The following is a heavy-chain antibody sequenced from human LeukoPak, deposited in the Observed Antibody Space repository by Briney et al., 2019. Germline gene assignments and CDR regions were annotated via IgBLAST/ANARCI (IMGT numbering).Heavy chain of an antibody. CDR1: GFTFSDYY. J-gene: IGHJ5*02. V-gene: IGHV3-11*04. CDR3: ARERYQGETNWFDP. Sequence: GGSLRLSCAASGFTFSDYYMSWIRQAPGKGLEWVSYISSCGSTIYYADSVKGRFTISRDNAKNSLYLQMNSLRAEDTAVYYCARERYQGETNWFDPWGQGTLVTVSS. CDR2: ISSCGSTI. D-gene: IGHD1-14*01.